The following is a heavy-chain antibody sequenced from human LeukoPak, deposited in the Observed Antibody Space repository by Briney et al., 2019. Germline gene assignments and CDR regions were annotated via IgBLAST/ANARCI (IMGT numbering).Heavy chain of an antibody. J-gene: IGHJ4*02. D-gene: IGHD4-11*01. CDR1: GFTFKNYW. CDR3: ARSNHGCHDY. Sequence: GGSLRLSCAASGFTFKNYWIHWVRHAPGKGLVWVSRINNDGSSTPYADSVKGRFTISRDNAKNTLYLQMNSLRAEDTAVYYCARSNHGCHDYWGQGTLVTVSS. CDR2: INNDGSST. V-gene: IGHV3-74*01.